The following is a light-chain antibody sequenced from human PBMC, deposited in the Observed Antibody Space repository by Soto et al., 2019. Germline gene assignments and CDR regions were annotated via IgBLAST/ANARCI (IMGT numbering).Light chain of an antibody. CDR2: GNS. CDR3: QSYDSGLRSV. CDR1: SSNIGAGYD. J-gene: IGLJ1*01. Sequence: QSVLTQPPSVSGAPGQRVTISCTGSSSNIGAGYDVHWYQQLPGTAPKLLIYGNSNRPSGVPDRFSGSKSGTSASLAITGLQAEDEADYSCQSYDSGLRSVFVTGTKLTVL. V-gene: IGLV1-40*01.